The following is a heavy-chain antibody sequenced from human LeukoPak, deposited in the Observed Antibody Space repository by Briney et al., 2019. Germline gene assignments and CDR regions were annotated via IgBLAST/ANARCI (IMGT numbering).Heavy chain of an antibody. Sequence: SETLSLTCTVSGGSISSSSYYWGWIRQPPGKGLEWIGSIYYSGSPYYNPSLKSRVTISVDTSKNQFSLKLSSVTAADTAVYYCARQRGSVGARKYYFDFWGQGTLVTVSS. V-gene: IGHV4-39*07. CDR2: IYYSGSP. J-gene: IGHJ4*02. D-gene: IGHD1-26*01. CDR3: ARQRGSVGARKYYFDF. CDR1: GGSISSSSYY.